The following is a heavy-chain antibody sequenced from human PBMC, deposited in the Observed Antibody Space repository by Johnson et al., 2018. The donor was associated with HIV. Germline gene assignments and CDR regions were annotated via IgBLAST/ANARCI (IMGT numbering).Heavy chain of an antibody. J-gene: IGHJ3*02. V-gene: IGHV3-30*18. CDR3: AKDMGESEKEDWASDYYDFGRDIPGQDPRGVVGSFDM. D-gene: IGHD3/OR15-3a*01. Sequence: QVQLVESGGGVVQPGRSLRLSCAASGFTFSRYAMDWVRQAPGKGLEWVAGISDDGSKKYHGDSVKGRFTISRDKSKNTLYLQMNSLEAEETALYYCAKDMGESEKEDWASDYYDFGRDIPGQDPRGVVGSFDMWGQGTMVTVSS. CDR2: ISDDGSKK. CDR1: GFTFSRYA.